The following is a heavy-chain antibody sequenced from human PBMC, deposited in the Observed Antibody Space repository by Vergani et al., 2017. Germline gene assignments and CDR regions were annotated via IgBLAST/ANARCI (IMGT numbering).Heavy chain of an antibody. Sequence: QVQLEESGPGLVKPSETLSLTCTVSGGSFNTYYWSWIRQSPGKGLEWIGYIYSTGSTNYNPSLNSRVTMSVDTSKDQFSLKLRSVTAADTAVYFCARVMYRDEASTGYRLEWMDIWRQGATVTISS. CDR2: IYSTGST. J-gene: IGHJ6*02. D-gene: IGHD3-9*01. CDR1: GGSFNTYY. CDR3: ARVMYRDEASTGYRLEWMDI. V-gene: IGHV4-59*13.